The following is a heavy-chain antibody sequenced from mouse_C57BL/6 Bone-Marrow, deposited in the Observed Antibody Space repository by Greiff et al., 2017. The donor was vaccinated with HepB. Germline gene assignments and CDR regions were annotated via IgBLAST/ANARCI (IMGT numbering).Heavy chain of an antibody. J-gene: IGHJ2*01. CDR2: INYDGSST. V-gene: IGHV5-16*01. CDR1: GFTFSDYY. CDR3: ARVACMGFDY. D-gene: IGHD6-5*01. Sequence: EVHLVESEGGLVQPGSSMKLSCTASGFTFSDYYMAWVRQVPEKGLEWVANINYDGSSTYYLDSLKSRFIISRDNAKNILYLQMSSLKSEDTATYYCARVACMGFDYWGQGTTLTVSS.